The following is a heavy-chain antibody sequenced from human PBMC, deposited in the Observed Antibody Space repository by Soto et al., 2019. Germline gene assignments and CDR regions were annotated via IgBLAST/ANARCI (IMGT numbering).Heavy chain of an antibody. CDR3: ARDLPPVDY. Sequence: QIQLVQSGAEVKKPGASVKVSCKASGYTFSSYHITWVRQAPGQGLEWMGWISAYNGNTNYAQNLQGRVTMTPDPSTRTAYMELRSLRSADTAVYYCARDLPPVDYWGQGTLVTVSS. J-gene: IGHJ4*02. CDR2: ISAYNGNT. V-gene: IGHV1-18*01. CDR1: GYTFSSYH.